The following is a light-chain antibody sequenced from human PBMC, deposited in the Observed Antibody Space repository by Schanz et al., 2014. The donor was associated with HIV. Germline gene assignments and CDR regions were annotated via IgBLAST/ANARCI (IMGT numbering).Light chain of an antibody. CDR1: TSDVGSYNL. V-gene: IGLV2-23*01. Sequence: QSALTQPASVSGSPGQSITISCTGTTSDVGSYNLVSWYQQHPGKAPKLIIFEDTKLPSGISNRFSDSKSGNTASLTICGLQSEDEAHYYCCSYAGTNTWVFGGGTKLTVL. CDR2: EDT. CDR3: CSYAGTNTWV. J-gene: IGLJ3*02.